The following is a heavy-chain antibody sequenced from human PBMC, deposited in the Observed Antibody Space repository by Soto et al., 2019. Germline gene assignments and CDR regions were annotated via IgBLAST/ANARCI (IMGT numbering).Heavy chain of an antibody. J-gene: IGHJ4*02. Sequence: GGSLRLSCAASVFTFSDYYMSWIRQAPGKGLEWVSYSSSSGSITYYADSVKGRFTTSRDNAKSSLHLQMNSLRAEDTAVYYCARGSPGNSYYFDYWGQGTLVTVSS. CDR1: VFTFSDYY. CDR3: ARGSPGNSYYFDY. D-gene: IGHD3-10*01. CDR2: SSSSGSIT. V-gene: IGHV3-11*01.